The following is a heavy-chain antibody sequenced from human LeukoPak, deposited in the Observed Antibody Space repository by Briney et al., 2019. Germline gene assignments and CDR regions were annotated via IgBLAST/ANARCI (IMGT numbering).Heavy chain of an antibody. CDR1: VFTLSAYA. CDR3: ARASTGSYYSTFEH. D-gene: IGHD1-26*01. CDR2: ISYDETNY. Sequence: GGSLRLSCTASVFTLSAYAMHWVRQAPGKGLEWVAVISYDETNYYYAESVKGRFSISRDDSKNTLVLQMNSLTTEDTGVYYCARASTGSYYSTFEHWGPGTLVSVSS. V-gene: IGHV3-30*04. J-gene: IGHJ1*01.